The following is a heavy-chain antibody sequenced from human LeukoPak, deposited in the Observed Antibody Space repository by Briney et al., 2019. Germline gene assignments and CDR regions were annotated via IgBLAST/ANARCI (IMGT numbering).Heavy chain of an antibody. CDR1: GFTFSSYS. Sequence: AGGSLRLSCAASGFTFSSYSMNWVRQAPGKGLEWVSYISSSSSTIYYADSVKGRFTISRDNAKNSLYLQMNSLKNEDTAVYYCARLNRYSYGANFDYWGQGTLVTVSS. J-gene: IGHJ4*02. CDR2: ISSSSSTI. CDR3: ARLNRYSYGANFDY. V-gene: IGHV3-48*02. D-gene: IGHD5-18*01.